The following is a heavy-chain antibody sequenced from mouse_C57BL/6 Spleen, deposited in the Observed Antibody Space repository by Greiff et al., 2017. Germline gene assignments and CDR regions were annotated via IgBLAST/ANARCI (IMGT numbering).Heavy chain of an antibody. Sequence: VQLHQSVPELVKPGASVKISCKASGYTFTDYYMHWVKQRPGQSLEWIGHINPNNGGTNYNQKFKGKATLTVDKSSSTAYMQLRSLTSEDSAVYYCARSDGCRYWFAYWGQGTLVTVSA. CDR2: INPNNGGT. J-gene: IGHJ3*01. CDR3: ARSDGCRYWFAY. D-gene: IGHD1-1*01. V-gene: IGHV1-26*01. CDR1: GYTFTDYY.